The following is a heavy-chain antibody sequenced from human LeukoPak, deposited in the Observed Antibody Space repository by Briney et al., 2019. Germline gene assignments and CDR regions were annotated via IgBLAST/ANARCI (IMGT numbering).Heavy chain of an antibody. CDR2: IRPSGDNT. D-gene: IGHD6-19*01. Sequence: PGGTLRLSCAASGFTFSSYGMSWVRQAPGWGLEWVSSIRPSGDNTYYGDSVKGRFTISRDNSKNTVYLQMNNMRVDDTAVYYCAREAGWHWFDPWGQGTLVTVSS. CDR3: AREAGWHWFDP. CDR1: GFTFSSYG. V-gene: IGHV3-23*01. J-gene: IGHJ5*02.